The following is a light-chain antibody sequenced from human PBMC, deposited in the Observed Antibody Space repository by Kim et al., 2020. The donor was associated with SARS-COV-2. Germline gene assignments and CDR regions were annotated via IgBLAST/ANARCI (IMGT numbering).Light chain of an antibody. CDR1: SSNIGAGFG. V-gene: IGLV1-40*01. CDR3: QSYDRGLSAFL. CDR2: GNR. Sequence: QGVTISCVGSSSNIGAGFGVYWYKQIPGTAPKLLIYGNRNRPSGISDRISGSKSGPSASLAITGLQADDEADYFCQSYDRGLSAFLFGGGTQLTVL. J-gene: IGLJ3*02.